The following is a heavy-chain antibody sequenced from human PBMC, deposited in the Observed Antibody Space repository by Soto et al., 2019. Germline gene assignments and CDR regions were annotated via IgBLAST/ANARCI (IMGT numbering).Heavy chain of an antibody. CDR2: INHSGST. D-gene: IGHD2-21*02. CDR1: GGSFSGYY. CDR3: ARGERVRLAYCGGDCYKLDWAYFDY. J-gene: IGHJ4*02. Sequence: SETLSLTCAVYGGSFSGYYWSWIRQPPGKGLEWIGEINHSGSTNYNPSLKSRVTISVDTSKNQFSLKLSSVTAADTAVYYCARGERVRLAYCGGDCYKLDWAYFDYWGQGTLVTVSS. V-gene: IGHV4-34*01.